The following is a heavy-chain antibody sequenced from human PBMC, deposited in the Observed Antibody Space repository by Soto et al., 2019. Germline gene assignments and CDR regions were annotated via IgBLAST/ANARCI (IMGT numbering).Heavy chain of an antibody. CDR3: TTDKGPFTYYDILTGFPSY. D-gene: IGHD3-9*01. CDR1: GFTFSNAW. Sequence: PGGSLRLSCAASGFTFSNAWMTWVRQAPGKGLEWVGHIKSKTDGGTTDYAAPVKGRFTISRDDSKNTLYLQMNSLKTEDTAVYYCTTDKGPFTYYDILTGFPSYWGQGALVNVAS. V-gene: IGHV3-15*01. CDR2: IKSKTDGGTT. J-gene: IGHJ4*02.